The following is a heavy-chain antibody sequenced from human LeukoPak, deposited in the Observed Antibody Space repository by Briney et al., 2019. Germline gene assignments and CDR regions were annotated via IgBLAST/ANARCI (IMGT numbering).Heavy chain of an antibody. V-gene: IGHV3-13*04. D-gene: IGHD1-26*01. CDR1: GFTFSNYD. Sequence: PGGSLRLSCAASGFTFSNYDMHWVRQTIGKGLEWVSIVGFAGDTYYPGSVRGRFTISRGNAKNSLYLQMNSLRVEDTALYFCARGADAAYDYWGQGTLVTVSS. CDR2: VGFAGDT. CDR3: ARGADAAYDY. J-gene: IGHJ4*02.